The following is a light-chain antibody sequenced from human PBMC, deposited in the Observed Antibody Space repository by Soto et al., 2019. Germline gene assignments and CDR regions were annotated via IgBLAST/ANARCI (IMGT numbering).Light chain of an antibody. J-gene: IGLJ3*02. V-gene: IGLV1-40*01. Sequence: QSVLTQPPSVSRAPGQRVTLSCTGNSSNLGAGYDVHWYQQLPGAAPKLVIFGNRNRPSGVPERFSGSKSGTSASLAITGLLAEDEAHYYCQAYDYSLTASVFGGGTKLTVL. CDR3: QAYDYSLTASV. CDR1: SSNLGAGYD. CDR2: GNR.